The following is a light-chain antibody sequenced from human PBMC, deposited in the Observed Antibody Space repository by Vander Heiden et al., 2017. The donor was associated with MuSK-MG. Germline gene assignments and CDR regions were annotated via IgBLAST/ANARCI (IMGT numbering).Light chain of an antibody. CDR2: DAT. J-gene: IGKJ4*01. V-gene: IGKV3-15*01. CDR1: HTVNNH. CDR3: HQYDNWPLT. Sequence: ERVMTQSPATLSVSPGERATLSCRASHTVNNHLAWYQQKPGQAPRLIIYDATTRVTGIPPRFSGSGSGTDFTLTISSLRSEDSAVYFCHQYDNWPLTFGGGTKVQIK.